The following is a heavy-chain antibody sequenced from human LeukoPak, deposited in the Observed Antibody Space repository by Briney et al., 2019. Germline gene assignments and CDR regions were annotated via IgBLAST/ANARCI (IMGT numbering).Heavy chain of an antibody. CDR2: ISSSSSTI. CDR1: GFTFSSYT. V-gene: IGHV3-48*04. J-gene: IGHJ4*02. Sequence: GGSLRLSCAASGFTFSSYTMNWVRQAPGKGLEWVSYISSSSSTIYYADSVKGRYTISRDNSKNSLYLQMNSLRAEDTAVYYCARGSWSSGWAFDYWGQGTLVTVSS. D-gene: IGHD6-19*01. CDR3: ARGSWSSGWAFDY.